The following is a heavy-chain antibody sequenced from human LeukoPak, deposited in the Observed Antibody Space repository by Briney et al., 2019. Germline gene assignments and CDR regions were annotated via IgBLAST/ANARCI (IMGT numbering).Heavy chain of an antibody. CDR1: GFTFSIYA. J-gene: IGHJ3*02. Sequence: GGSLRLSCAASGFTFSIYAMSWVRQAPGKGLEWVSTISGSGRSTYYADSMKGRFTISRDNSKNTLYLQMNSLRVEDTAVYYCAKEYYDSSDYYYDAFDIWGQGTMVTVSS. CDR2: ISGSGRST. V-gene: IGHV3-23*01. D-gene: IGHD3-22*01. CDR3: AKEYYDSSDYYYDAFDI.